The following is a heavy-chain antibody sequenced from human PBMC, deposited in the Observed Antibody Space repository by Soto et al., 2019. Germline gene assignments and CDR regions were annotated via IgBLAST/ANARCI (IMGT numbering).Heavy chain of an antibody. CDR1: GFAFSDYG. CDR3: ARRRSTVTTPWFYHGMDV. V-gene: IGHV3-33*01. D-gene: IGHD4-17*01. CDR2: IFYDGSHK. J-gene: IGHJ6*02. Sequence: GGSLRLSCTASGFAFSDYGMHWVRQAPGKGLEWVAIIFYDGSHKYYADSVKGRFTISRDNSRNTVELQMNSLRAEDTATYFCARRRSTVTTPWFYHGMDVWGRGTTVTVSS.